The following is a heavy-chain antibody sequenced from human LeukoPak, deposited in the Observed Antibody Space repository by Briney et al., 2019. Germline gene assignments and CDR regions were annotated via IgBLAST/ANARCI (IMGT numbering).Heavy chain of an antibody. D-gene: IGHD2-8*01. J-gene: IGHJ3*02. CDR2: INPSSGGT. CDR3: ARDGLYCTNGVCSSDI. Sequence: PKASVKVSCKASGYTFTRHYMNWVRQAPGQGLEWMGIINPSSGGTGYAQKFQGRVTMTRDTSTSTVYMELTSLRSEDTAVYYCARDGLYCTNGVCSSDIWGQGTLVTVSS. CDR1: GYTFTRHY. V-gene: IGHV1-46*01.